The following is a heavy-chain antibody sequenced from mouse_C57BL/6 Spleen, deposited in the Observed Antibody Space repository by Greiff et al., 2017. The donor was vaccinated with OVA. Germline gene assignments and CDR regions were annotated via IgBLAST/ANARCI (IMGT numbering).Heavy chain of an antibody. Sequence: QVQLQQSGAELVRPGASVTLSCKASGYTFTDYEMHWVKQTPVHGLEWIGAIDPETGGTAYNQKFKGKAILTADKSSSTAYMELRSLTSEDSAVYYCTKKPPDYGNQYYFDYWGQGTTLTVSS. CDR3: TKKPPDYGNQYYFDY. J-gene: IGHJ2*01. V-gene: IGHV1-15*01. CDR2: IDPETGGT. CDR1: GYTFTDYE. D-gene: IGHD2-1*01.